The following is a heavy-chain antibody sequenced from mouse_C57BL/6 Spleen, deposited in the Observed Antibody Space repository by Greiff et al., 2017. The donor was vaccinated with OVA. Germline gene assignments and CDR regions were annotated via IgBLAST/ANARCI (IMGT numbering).Heavy chain of an antibody. Sequence: EVKVVESGGGLVKPGGSLKLSCAASGFTFSSYAMSWVRQTPEKRLEWVATISDGGSYTYYPDNVKGRFTISRDNAKNNLYLQMSHLKSEDTAMYYCARGDYSNYVRFAYWGQGTLVTVSA. CDR1: GFTFSSYA. CDR3: ARGDYSNYVRFAY. D-gene: IGHD2-5*01. J-gene: IGHJ3*01. CDR2: ISDGGSYT. V-gene: IGHV5-4*03.